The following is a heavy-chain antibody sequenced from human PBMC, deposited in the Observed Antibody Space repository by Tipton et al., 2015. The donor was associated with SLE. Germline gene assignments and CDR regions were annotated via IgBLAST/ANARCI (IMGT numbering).Heavy chain of an antibody. CDR2: SSSSSSYI. Sequence: SLRLSCAASGFTFSDYYMSWIRQAPGKGLEWVSSSSSSSSYIYYADSVKGRFTISRDNAKNSLYLQMNSLRPEDTAVCYCARGFGRWTSDCYFDYWGQATRVTVSS. CDR1: GFTFSDYY. D-gene: IGHD3-3*01. V-gene: IGHV3-11*06. CDR3: ARGFGRWTSDCYFDY. J-gene: IGHJ4*02.